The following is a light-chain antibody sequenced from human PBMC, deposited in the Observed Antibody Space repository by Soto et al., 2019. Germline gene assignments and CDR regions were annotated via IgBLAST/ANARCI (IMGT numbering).Light chain of an antibody. J-gene: IGKJ1*01. CDR2: KAS. CDR3: QHYNRWA. CDR1: QTIGSL. Sequence: DVQMTQSPSTLSASVGDRVTITCRASQTIGSLLAWYQQKPGKAPNLLIYKASSLESGVPSRFSGSGFGTEFPLTITGLQPDDFATYYCQHYNRWAFGQGTKVEI. V-gene: IGKV1-5*03.